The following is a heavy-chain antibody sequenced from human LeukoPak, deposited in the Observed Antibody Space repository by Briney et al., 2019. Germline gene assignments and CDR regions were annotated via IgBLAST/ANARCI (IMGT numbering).Heavy chain of an antibody. CDR3: ARTNPGYSYGYGAFDI. J-gene: IGHJ3*02. D-gene: IGHD5-18*01. CDR2: INHSGST. V-gene: IGHV4-34*01. CDR1: GGSFSGYY. Sequence: SETLSLTCAVYGGSFSGYYWSWIRQPPGKGLEWIGEINHSGSTNYNPSLKSRVTISVDTSKNQFSLKLSSVTAADTAVYYCARTNPGYSYGYGAFDIWGQGTMVTVSS.